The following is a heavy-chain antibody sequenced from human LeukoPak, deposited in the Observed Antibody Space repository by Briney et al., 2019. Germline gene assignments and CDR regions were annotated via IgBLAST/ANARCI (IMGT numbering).Heavy chain of an antibody. V-gene: IGHV4-61*02. CDR3: VGGRY. CDR1: GGSISSGSYY. J-gene: IGHJ4*02. CDR2: IYTSGST. D-gene: IGHD2-15*01. Sequence: SETLSLTCTVSGGSISSGSYYWSWIRQPAGKGLEWIGRIYTSGSTNYNPSLKSRVTISVDTSKNQFPLKLSSVTAADTAVYYCVGGRYWGQGTLVTVSS.